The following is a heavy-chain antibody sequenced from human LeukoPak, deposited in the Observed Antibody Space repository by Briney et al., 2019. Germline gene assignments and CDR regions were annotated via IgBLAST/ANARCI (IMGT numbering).Heavy chain of an antibody. J-gene: IGHJ3*02. V-gene: IGHV4-59*08. CDR2: IYYSGST. CDR3: ARHDAYYDSSGHYYSGYAFDR. CDR1: GDSISSYY. Sequence: SETLSLTCTVYGDSISSYYWRWVRQPPGKGVEGVGYIYYSGSTNYKASRKSRVTISVDTSKNQFALKLRSVTAADTAVYYCARHDAYYDSSGHYYSGYAFDRGGPGTMVAVSA. D-gene: IGHD3-22*01.